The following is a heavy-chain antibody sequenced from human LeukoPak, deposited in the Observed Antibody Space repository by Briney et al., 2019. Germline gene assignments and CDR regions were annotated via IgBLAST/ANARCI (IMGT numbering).Heavy chain of an antibody. CDR3: AKEAGNYDFWSASRSIDY. Sequence: QPGGSLRLSCAASGFIFTNYGMHWVRQAPGRGLEWVAFIRYDGSNKYYADSVKGRFTISRDNSKNTLYLQMNSLRAEDTAVYYCAKEAGNYDFWSASRSIDYWGQGTLVTVSS. V-gene: IGHV3-30*02. J-gene: IGHJ4*02. D-gene: IGHD3-3*01. CDR1: GFIFTNYG. CDR2: IRYDGSNK.